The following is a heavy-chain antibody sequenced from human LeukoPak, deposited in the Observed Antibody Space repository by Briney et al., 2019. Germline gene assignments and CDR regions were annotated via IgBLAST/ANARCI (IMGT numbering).Heavy chain of an antibody. V-gene: IGHV3-30*18. Sequence: PGGSLKLSCAASGFTFSSYGMHWVRQAPGKGLEWVAVISYDGGNKYYADSVKGRFTISRDNSKNTLYLQMNSLRAEDTAVYYCAKDQGSSSWTYYFDYWGQGTLVTVSS. CDR1: GFTFSSYG. D-gene: IGHD6-13*01. J-gene: IGHJ4*02. CDR2: ISYDGGNK. CDR3: AKDQGSSSWTYYFDY.